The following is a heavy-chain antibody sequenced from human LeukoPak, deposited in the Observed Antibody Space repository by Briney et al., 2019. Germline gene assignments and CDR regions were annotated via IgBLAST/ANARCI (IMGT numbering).Heavy chain of an antibody. CDR1: GGSISSYY. Sequence: SETLSLTCTVSGGSISSYYWSWIRQPAGKGLEWIGRIYTSGSTNYNPSLKSRVTMSVDTPKKQFSLKLSSGTAADTAVDYCSRDERPVSGSYYNGFEYWGQGTLVTVSS. D-gene: IGHD3-10*01. CDR2: IYTSGST. V-gene: IGHV4-4*07. J-gene: IGHJ4*02. CDR3: SRDERPVSGSYYNGFEY.